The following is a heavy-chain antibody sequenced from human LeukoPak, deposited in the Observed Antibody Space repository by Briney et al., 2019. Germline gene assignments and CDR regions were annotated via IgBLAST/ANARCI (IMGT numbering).Heavy chain of an antibody. J-gene: IGHJ4*02. CDR2: INPGGSSI. CDR3: ARSNQADDY. V-gene: IGHV3-74*01. CDR1: GFTFSSCW. D-gene: IGHD1-14*01. Sequence: GVSLRLSCAASGFTFSSCWMHWVRQVPGKGLVWAARINPGGSSITYADSVKGRFTISRDNAKNTLYLQMDSLRAEDTGVYYCARSNQADDYWGQGTLVTVSS.